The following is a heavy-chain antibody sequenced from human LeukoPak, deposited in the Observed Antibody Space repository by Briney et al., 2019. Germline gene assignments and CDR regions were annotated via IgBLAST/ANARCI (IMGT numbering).Heavy chain of an antibody. CDR3: AKDQFGSGSRGYYGMDV. V-gene: IGHV3-23*01. CDR2: ISGSGGRT. CDR1: GFTFSSYA. J-gene: IGHJ6*02. Sequence: GGSLRLSCAASGFTFSSYAMRWVRQAPGKGLEWVSEISGSGGRTYYADSEKGRFTISRDNSKNTLYLQMNSLRVEDTAVYYCAKDQFGSGSRGYYGMDVWGQGTTATVSS. D-gene: IGHD3-10*01.